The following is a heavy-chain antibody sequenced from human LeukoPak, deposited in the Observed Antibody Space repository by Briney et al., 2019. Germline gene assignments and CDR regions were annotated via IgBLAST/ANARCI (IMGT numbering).Heavy chain of an antibody. CDR1: GGSISSSSYY. CDR3: ARSGRRSYDILTGGHRGRFDP. V-gene: IGHV4-39*07. Sequence: SETLSLTCTVSGGSISSSSYYWGWIRQPPGKGLEWIGSIYYSGSTYYNPSLKSRVTISVDTSKNQFSLKLSSVTAADTAMYYCARSGRRSYDILTGGHRGRFDPWGQGTLVIVSS. J-gene: IGHJ5*02. CDR2: IYYSGST. D-gene: IGHD3-9*01.